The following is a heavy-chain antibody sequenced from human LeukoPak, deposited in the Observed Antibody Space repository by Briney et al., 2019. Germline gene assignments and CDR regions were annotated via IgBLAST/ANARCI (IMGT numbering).Heavy chain of an antibody. CDR3: ARRGDGGRSFDL. J-gene: IGHJ4*02. CDR2: IYSGGTT. Sequence: GGSLRLSCAASGSTVSSNYMSWVRQAPGKGLEWVSLIYSGGTTYYADSVKGRFTISRDNSKNTLYLRMNSLRAEDTAVYYCARRGDGGRSFDLWGQGTLVTVSS. CDR1: GSTVSSNY. D-gene: IGHD4-23*01. V-gene: IGHV3-53*01.